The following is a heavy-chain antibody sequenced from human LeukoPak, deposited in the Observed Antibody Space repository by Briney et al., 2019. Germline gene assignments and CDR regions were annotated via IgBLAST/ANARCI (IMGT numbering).Heavy chain of an antibody. D-gene: IGHD3-10*01. CDR3: ARDTVTMIRGGHTEIDY. V-gene: IGHV1-18*04. J-gene: IGHJ4*02. Sequence: ASVKVSCKASGGTFSSYAINWVRQAPGQGLEWMGWISTYNGNTNYAQKIQGRVTMTTDTSTSTAYMELRILRSDDTAVYYCARDTVTMIRGGHTEIDYWGQGTLVTVSS. CDR2: ISTYNGNT. CDR1: GGTFSSYA.